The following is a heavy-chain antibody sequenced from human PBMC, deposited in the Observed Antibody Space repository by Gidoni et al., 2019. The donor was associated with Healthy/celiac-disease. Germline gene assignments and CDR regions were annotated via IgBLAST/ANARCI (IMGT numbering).Heavy chain of an antibody. CDR3: ARSGYYDSSGYSHDAFDI. Sequence: QVQLVECGGGVVQRGRCLRLSCAASGFTYSSYGMHWVRQAPGKGLEWVAVIWYDGSNKYYADSVKGRFTISRDNSKNTLYLQMNSLRAEDTAVYYCARSGYYDSSGYSHDAFDIWGQGTMVTVSS. V-gene: IGHV3-33*01. CDR2: IWYDGSNK. CDR1: GFTYSSYG. D-gene: IGHD3-22*01. J-gene: IGHJ3*02.